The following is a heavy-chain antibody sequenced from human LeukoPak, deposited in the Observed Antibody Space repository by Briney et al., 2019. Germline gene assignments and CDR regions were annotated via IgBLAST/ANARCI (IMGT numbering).Heavy chain of an antibody. J-gene: IGHJ4*02. D-gene: IGHD5-18*01. Sequence: SETLSLTCAVYGGSFSGYYWSWIRQPPGKGLEWIGYIYYSGSTNYNPSLKSRVTISVDTSKNQFSLKLSSVTAADTAVYYCARGYGYGWSHFDYWGQGTLVTVSS. V-gene: IGHV4-59*01. CDR3: ARGYGYGWSHFDY. CDR2: IYYSGST. CDR1: GGSFSGYY.